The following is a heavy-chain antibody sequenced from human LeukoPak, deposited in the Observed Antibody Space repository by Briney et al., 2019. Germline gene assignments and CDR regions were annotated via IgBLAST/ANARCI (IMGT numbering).Heavy chain of an antibody. J-gene: IGHJ4*02. V-gene: IGHV4-59*01. CDR3: ARALASGRLPYFDY. D-gene: IGHD5-12*01. CDR2: ISYTGST. Sequence: PSETLSLTCTVSGGSISSYYWSWIRQPPGKGLEWIGYISYTGSTNYHPSHESRVTISVDTSKNQFSLKLNSVTAADTAVYYCARALASGRLPYFDYWGQGTLVTVSS. CDR1: GGSISSYY.